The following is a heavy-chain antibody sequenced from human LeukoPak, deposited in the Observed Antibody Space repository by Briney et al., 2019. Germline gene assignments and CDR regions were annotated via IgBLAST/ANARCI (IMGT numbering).Heavy chain of an antibody. V-gene: IGHV1-2*06. CDR1: GYTFTGYY. J-gene: IGHJ4*02. CDR3: ARDRRGYSGYDMN. Sequence: ASVKVSCKASGYTFTGYYMHWVRQAPGHGLEWMGRINPNSGGADSAQKFQGRVTLSIDTSINTAYMELCSLRSDDTAVYYCARDRRGYSGYDMNWGQGTLVTVSS. CDR2: INPNSGGA. D-gene: IGHD5-12*01.